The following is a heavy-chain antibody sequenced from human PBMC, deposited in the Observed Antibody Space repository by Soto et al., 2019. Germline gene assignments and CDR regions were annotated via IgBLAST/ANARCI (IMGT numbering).Heavy chain of an antibody. J-gene: IGHJ4*02. Sequence: GGSLRFSCASSGFRLITYAMHWVRQAPSKGKKRAAVVWYDGTDKNYADSVKGRFTISRDNSKSTLYLQMDHLRVEDTGVYHCARTDCSSSDCPRDLVGAVTMDYWGQGTPVTVSS. CDR2: VWYDGTDK. D-gene: IGHD2-2*01. CDR1: GFRLITYA. V-gene: IGHV3-33*01. CDR3: ARTDCSSSDCPRDLVGAVTMDY.